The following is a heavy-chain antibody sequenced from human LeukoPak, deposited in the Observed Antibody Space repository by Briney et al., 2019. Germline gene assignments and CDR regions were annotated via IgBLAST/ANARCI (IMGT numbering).Heavy chain of an antibody. V-gene: IGHV4-4*07. J-gene: IGHJ6*02. D-gene: IGHD4-11*01. CDR3: ARGDDYSNYGDYGMDV. CDR1: GGSISSYY. CDR2: IYTSGST. Sequence: SETLSLTCTVSGGSISSYYWSWIRQPAGKGLEWIGRIYTSGSTNYNPSLKSRVTMPVDTSKNQFSLKLSSVTAADTAVYYCARGDDYSNYGDYGMDVWGQGTTVTVSS.